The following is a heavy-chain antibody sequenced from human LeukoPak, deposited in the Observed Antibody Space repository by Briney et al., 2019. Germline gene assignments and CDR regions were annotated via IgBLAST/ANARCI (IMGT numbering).Heavy chain of an antibody. CDR3: ARHKASYYYHSSGGAFDI. CDR2: IIPIFGTA. V-gene: IGHV1-69*13. CDR1: GYTFSSYA. D-gene: IGHD3-22*01. J-gene: IGHJ3*02. Sequence: GASVKVSCKASGYTFSSYAISWVRQAPGQGLEWMGGIIPIFGTANYAQKFQGRVTITADESTSTAYMELSSLRAEDTAVYYCARHKASYYYHSSGGAFDIWGQGTMVTVSS.